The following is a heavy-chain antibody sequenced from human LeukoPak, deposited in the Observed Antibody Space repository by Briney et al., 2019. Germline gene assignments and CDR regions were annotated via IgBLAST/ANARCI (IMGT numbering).Heavy chain of an antibody. J-gene: IGHJ4*02. V-gene: IGHV3-30-3*01. CDR1: GFTFSSYA. CDR3: ARDWKDYFDY. D-gene: IGHD1-1*01. CDR2: ISYDGSNK. Sequence: SGGSLRLSCAASGFTFSSYAIHWVRQAPGKGLEWVAVISYDGSNKYYADSVKGRFTISRDNSKNTLYLQMNGLRPEDTAVYYCARDWKDYFDYWGQGTLVTVSP.